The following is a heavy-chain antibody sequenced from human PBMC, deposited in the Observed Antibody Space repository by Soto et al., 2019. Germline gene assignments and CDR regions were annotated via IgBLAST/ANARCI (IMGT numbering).Heavy chain of an antibody. D-gene: IGHD6-25*01. CDR3: TGGPSTDILSGFDH. J-gene: IGHJ4*02. CDR2: ISGNSDTT. CDR1: GFTFSTYA. V-gene: IGHV3-23*01. Sequence: GGSLRLSCAASGFTFSTYAMSWVRQPPGKGLECVSSISGNSDTTAYTDSVKGRFTISRDNSKNTLYLQMNSLRAEDTAVYYCTGGPSTDILSGFDHWGQGTQVTVSP.